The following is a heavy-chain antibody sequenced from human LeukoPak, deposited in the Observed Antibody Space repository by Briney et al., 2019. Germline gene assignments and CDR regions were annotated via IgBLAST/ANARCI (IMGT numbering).Heavy chain of an antibody. CDR3: AKDRDYCSSTGCYWDY. J-gene: IGHJ4*02. V-gene: IGHV3-23*01. CDR2: ISGSGEST. Sequence: GGSLRLSCAASGFTFRTYAMTWVRQAPGKGLEWVSGISGSGESTYYADSVKGRLTVSRDNSKNTVYLQMNSLTAEDTAVYFCAKDRDYCSSTGCYWDYWGQGTLVTVSS. CDR1: GFTFRTYA. D-gene: IGHD2-2*01.